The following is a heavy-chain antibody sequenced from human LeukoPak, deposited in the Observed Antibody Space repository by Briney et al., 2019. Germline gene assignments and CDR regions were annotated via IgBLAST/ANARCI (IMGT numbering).Heavy chain of an antibody. Sequence: GGSLRLSCAASGFTFGSYAMTWVRQAPGKELEWVSSIDASGGSTYYADSVEGRFTISRDNSKNTFYLQMNTLRADDTAVYYCAKGSGSGWYGWFAPWGQGTLVTVSS. V-gene: IGHV3-23*01. J-gene: IGHJ5*02. CDR1: GFTFGSYA. CDR3: AKGSGSGWYGWFAP. CDR2: IDASGGST. D-gene: IGHD6-19*01.